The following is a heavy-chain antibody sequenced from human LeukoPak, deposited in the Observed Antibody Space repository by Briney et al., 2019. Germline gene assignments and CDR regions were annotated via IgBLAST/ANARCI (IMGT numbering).Heavy chain of an antibody. CDR2: IYSDGST. CDR1: GFIVSGDF. D-gene: IGHD1-26*01. J-gene: IGHJ4*02. V-gene: IGHV3-53*01. Sequence: GGSLRLSCAASGFIVSGDFMSWVRQAPGKGLEWVSVIYSDGSTYYADSVKGRITISRDNSKNTLDLQMTGLRAEDTAVYYCARERGRGRDSPWFDYWGREPWSPSPQ. CDR3: ARERGRGRDSPWFDY.